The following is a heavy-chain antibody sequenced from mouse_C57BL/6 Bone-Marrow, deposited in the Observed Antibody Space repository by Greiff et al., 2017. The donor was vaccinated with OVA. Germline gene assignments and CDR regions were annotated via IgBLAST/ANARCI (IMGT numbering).Heavy chain of an antibody. CDR1: GYTFTSYG. D-gene: IGHD1-1*01. CDR3: ARVTTVVHYYAMDY. J-gene: IGHJ4*01. V-gene: IGHV1-81*01. CDR2: IYPRSGNT. Sequence: QVQLQQSGAELARPGASVKLSCKASGYTFTSYGISWVKQRTGQGLEWIGEIYPRSGNTYYNEKFKGKATLTADKSSSTAYMELRSLTSEDSAVYVCARVTTVVHYYAMDYWGQGTSVTVSS.